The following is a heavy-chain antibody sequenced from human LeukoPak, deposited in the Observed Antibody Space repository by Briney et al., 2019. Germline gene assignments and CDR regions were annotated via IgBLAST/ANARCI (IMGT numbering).Heavy chain of an antibody. J-gene: IGHJ4*02. CDR3: ARGSSRGGFFDY. CDR2: ISSSSSYI. Sequence: GGSLRLSCAASGFTFSSYSMNWVRQAPGKGPEWVSSISSSSSYIYYADSVKGRFTISRDNAKNSLYLQMNSLRAEDTAVYYCARGSSRGGFFDYWGQGTLVTVSS. V-gene: IGHV3-21*01. D-gene: IGHD3-10*01. CDR1: GFTFSSYS.